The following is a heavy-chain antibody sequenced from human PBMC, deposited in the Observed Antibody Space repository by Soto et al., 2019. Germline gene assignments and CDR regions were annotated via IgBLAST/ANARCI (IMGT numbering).Heavy chain of an antibody. V-gene: IGHV1-2*02. CDR2: INPNSGCT. D-gene: IGHD3-22*01. J-gene: IGHJ4*02. CDR1: GYTFTGYY. CDR3: ALTYYYDSSGYPRYRDY. Sequence: QVQLVQSGAEVKKPGASVKVSCKASGYTFTGYYMHWVRQAPGQGLEWMGWINPNSGCTNYAQKFQGRVTMTRDTSISTAYMELSRLRSDDTAVYYCALTYYYDSSGYPRYRDYWGQGTLVTVSS.